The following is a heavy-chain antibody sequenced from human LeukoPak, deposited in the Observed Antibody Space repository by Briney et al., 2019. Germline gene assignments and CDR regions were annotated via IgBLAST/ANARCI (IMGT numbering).Heavy chain of an antibody. V-gene: IGHV1-69-2*01. Sequence: ASVKVSCKASGYTFNDYYMHWVQQAPGKGLEWMGRVDPTDGKTIYAENFQGRVTITADTSTDTAYMELSSLRSEDTAVYYCATAPGAFWTGFAILLDYWGQGTLVTVSS. D-gene: IGHD3/OR15-3a*01. CDR3: ATAPGAFWTGFAILLDY. J-gene: IGHJ4*02. CDR1: GYTFNDYY. CDR2: VDPTDGKT.